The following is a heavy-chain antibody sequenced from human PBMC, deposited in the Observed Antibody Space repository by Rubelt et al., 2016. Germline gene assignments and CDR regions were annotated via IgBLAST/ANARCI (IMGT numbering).Heavy chain of an antibody. Sequence: VQLVESGGGLIQPGRSMRLSCAASGFTFSSYGMHWVRQAPGKGLEWVAVIWYVGSNKYYADSVKGRFTISRDNAKNTLYQQRNSLRAEDTAGYYCSRLPPWWGQGTLVTVSS. V-gene: IGHV3-33*01. J-gene: IGHJ4*02. CDR3: SRLPPW. CDR2: IWYVGSNK. CDR1: GFTFSSYG.